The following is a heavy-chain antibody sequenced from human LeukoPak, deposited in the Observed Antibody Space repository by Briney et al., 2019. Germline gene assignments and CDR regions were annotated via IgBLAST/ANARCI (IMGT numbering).Heavy chain of an antibody. D-gene: IGHD1-26*01. J-gene: IGHJ6*03. CDR3: AREMGATLYYYYYYMDV. CDR1: GSTFSSYG. V-gene: IGHV3-33*01. CDR2: IWYDGSNK. Sequence: GGSLRLSCAASGSTFSSYGMHWVRQAPGKGLEWVAVIWYDGSNKYYADSVKGRFTISRDNSKNTLYLQMNSLRAEDTAVYYCAREMGATLYYYYYYMDVWGKGTTVTVSS.